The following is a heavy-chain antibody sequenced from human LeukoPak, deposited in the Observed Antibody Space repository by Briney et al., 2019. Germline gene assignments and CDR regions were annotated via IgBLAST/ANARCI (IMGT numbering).Heavy chain of an antibody. CDR2: IYHGGST. J-gene: IGHJ4*02. V-gene: IGHV4-59*05. D-gene: IGHD2-21*02. CDR3: ARLPRGLIRSY. CDR1: GFTFSSYSMN. Sequence: GSLRLSCAASGFTFSSYSMNWVRQAPGKGLEWIGTIYHGGSTDSYTGRTYYKSSLKSRVTISVDTSNSQFSLTMASVTAADTAVYYCARLPRGLIRSYWGQGTLVTVSS.